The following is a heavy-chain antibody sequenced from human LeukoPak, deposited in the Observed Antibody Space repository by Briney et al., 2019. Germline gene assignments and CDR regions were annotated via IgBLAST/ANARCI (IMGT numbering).Heavy chain of an antibody. CDR2: IYYSGST. D-gene: IGHD3-22*01. Sequence: SETLSLTCTVSGGSISSSSYYWGWIRQPPGKGLEWIGTIYYSGSTYFYPSLKSRVTISVDTSKNQFSLKLSSVTAADTAVYYCAGEKIGYYDGSGRGWFDPWGQGTLVTVSS. CDR3: AGEKIGYYDGSGRGWFDP. J-gene: IGHJ5*02. V-gene: IGHV4-39*02. CDR1: GGSISSSSYY.